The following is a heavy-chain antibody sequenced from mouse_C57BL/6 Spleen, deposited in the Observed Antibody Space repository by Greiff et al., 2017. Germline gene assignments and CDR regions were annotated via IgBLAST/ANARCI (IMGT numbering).Heavy chain of an antibody. D-gene: IGHD1-2*01. J-gene: IGHJ2*01. CDR1: GYTFTSYW. CDR2: IDPSDSYT. V-gene: IGHV1-69*01. CDR3: ARKGTTAYFDY. Sequence: VQLKQPGAELVMPGASVKLSCKASGYTFTSYWMHWVKQRPGQGLEWIGEIDPSDSYTNYNQKFKGKSTLTVDKSSSTAYMQLSSLTSEDSAVYYCARKGTTAYFDYWGQGTTLTVSS.